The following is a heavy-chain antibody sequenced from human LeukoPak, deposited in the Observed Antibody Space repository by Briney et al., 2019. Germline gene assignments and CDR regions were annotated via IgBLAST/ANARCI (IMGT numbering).Heavy chain of an antibody. V-gene: IGHV4-31*02. J-gene: IGHJ4*02. CDR1: GFTFSSYA. CDR3: ARAPVATPSEFDY. D-gene: IGHD5-12*01. Sequence: LRLSCAASGFTFSSYAMSRVRQHPGKGLEWTGYISYSGNTYYNPSLKSRAAISADTPKNQFSLKLSSTTAADTAVYYCARAPVATPSEFDYWGQGTLVTVSS. CDR2: ISYSGNT.